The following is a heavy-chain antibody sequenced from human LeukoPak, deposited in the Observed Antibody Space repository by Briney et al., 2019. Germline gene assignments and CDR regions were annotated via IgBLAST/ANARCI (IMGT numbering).Heavy chain of an antibody. Sequence: GGSLRLSCAASGFTFSSYAMSWVRQAPGKGLEWVSAISGSGGSTYYADSVKGRFTISRDNSKNTLCLQMNSLRAEDTAVYYCAKDRGTMIAGILDPWGQGTLVTVSS. D-gene: IGHD3-22*01. CDR1: GFTFSSYA. V-gene: IGHV3-23*01. CDR3: AKDRGTMIAGILDP. CDR2: ISGSGGST. J-gene: IGHJ5*02.